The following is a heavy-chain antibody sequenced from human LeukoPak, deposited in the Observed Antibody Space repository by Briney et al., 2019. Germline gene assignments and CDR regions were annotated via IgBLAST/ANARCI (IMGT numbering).Heavy chain of an antibody. Sequence: ASVKVSCKVSGYTFTDYYMHWVQQAPGKGLEWMGLVDPEDGETIYAEKFQGRVTITADTSTDTAYMELSSLRSEDTAVYYCATDRPLSSSCYEPFDYWGQGTLVTVSS. CDR3: ATDRPLSSSCYEPFDY. J-gene: IGHJ4*02. CDR2: VDPEDGET. D-gene: IGHD6-13*01. V-gene: IGHV1-69-2*01. CDR1: GYTFTDYY.